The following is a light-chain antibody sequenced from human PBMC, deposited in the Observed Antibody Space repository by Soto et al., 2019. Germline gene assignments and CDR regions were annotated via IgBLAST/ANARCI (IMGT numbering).Light chain of an antibody. Sequence: DIQMTQSPSSLSASVGDRVTITCRASQSISSWLAWYQQKPGKAPNLLIYKTSSLESGVPSRFSGSGSGTEFTLTISSLQPEDFAVYYCQQYGGTPPITFGQGTRLEIK. CDR3: QQYGGTPPIT. V-gene: IGKV1-5*03. CDR1: QSISSW. CDR2: KTS. J-gene: IGKJ5*01.